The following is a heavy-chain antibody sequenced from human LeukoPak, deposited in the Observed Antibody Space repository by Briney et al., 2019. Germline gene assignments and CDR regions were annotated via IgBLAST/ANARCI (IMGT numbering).Heavy chain of an antibody. J-gene: IGHJ6*02. V-gene: IGHV4-59*01. CDR3: AREDPQTTVPEGLDV. CDR1: GGSISNYY. D-gene: IGHD4-17*01. Sequence: PSETLSLTCTVSGGSISNYYWSWLRQPPGKGLEWIGYIYFSGTTNINPSLKSRVTIDMSKNQFSLKLSSVTAADTAVYYCAREDPQTTVPEGLDVWGQGTTVTVSS. CDR2: IYFSGTT.